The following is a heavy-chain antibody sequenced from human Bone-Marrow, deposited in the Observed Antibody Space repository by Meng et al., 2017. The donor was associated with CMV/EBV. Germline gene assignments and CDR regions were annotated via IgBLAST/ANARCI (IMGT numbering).Heavy chain of an antibody. Sequence: QVQVVQSGAEVKKPGASVEVSCNASGDTVTDYYVHWVRQAPGQWVEWMGWINPNDDTNYAQNFQGRVTMTRDMSINTVYMELSRLTSDDTAVYYCARSSGWSRFDYWGLGTLVTVSS. CDR2: INPNDDT. J-gene: IGHJ4*02. CDR1: GDTVTDYY. V-gene: IGHV1-2*02. CDR3: ARSSGWSRFDY. D-gene: IGHD6-19*01.